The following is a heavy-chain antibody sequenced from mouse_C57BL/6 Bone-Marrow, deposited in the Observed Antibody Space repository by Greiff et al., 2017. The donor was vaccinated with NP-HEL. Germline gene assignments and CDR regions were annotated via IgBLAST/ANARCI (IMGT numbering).Heavy chain of an antibody. V-gene: IGHV1-81*01. CDR2: IYPRSGNT. J-gene: IGHJ3*01. Sequence: QVQLKQSGAELARPGASVKLSCKASGYTFTSYGISWVKQRTGQGLEWIGEIYPRSGNTYYNEKFKGKATLTADKSSSTAYMELRSLTSEDSAVYFCARLTGSDWGQGTLVTVSA. CDR3: ARLTGSD. CDR1: GYTFTSYG. D-gene: IGHD4-1*01.